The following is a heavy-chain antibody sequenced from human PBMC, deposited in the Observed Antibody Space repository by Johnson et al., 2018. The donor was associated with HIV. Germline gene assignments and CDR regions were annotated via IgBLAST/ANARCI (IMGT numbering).Heavy chain of an antibody. CDR3: ARKGDAFDI. CDR2: ISYDGTHK. V-gene: IGHV3-30*03. Sequence: QVQLVESGGGVVRPGGSLRLSCAASGFTFNDYGMSWVRQAPGKGLEWVAIISYDGTHKYYVDSVKGRFTISRDNSKNSLHLQMNSLRADDTAVYYCARKGDAFDIWGQGTMVTVSS. J-gene: IGHJ3*02. CDR1: GFTFNDYG.